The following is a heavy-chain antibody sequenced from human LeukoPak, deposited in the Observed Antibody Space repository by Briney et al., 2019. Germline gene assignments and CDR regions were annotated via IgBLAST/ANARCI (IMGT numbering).Heavy chain of an antibody. V-gene: IGHV4-61*02. D-gene: IGHD3/OR15-3a*01. Sequence: PSQTLSLTCTVSDDSISSGNYNWTWIRQHAGKGLEWIGRIYTSGSTNYNPSLKSRVTISVDTSKNQFSLKLSSVTAADTAVYYCARQTGSGLFILPGGQGTLVTVSS. CDR2: IYTSGST. CDR1: DDSISSGNYN. CDR3: ARQTGSGLFILP. J-gene: IGHJ4*02.